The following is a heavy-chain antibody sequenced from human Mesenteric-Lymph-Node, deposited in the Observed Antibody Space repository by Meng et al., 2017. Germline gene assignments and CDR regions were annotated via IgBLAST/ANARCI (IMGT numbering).Heavy chain of an antibody. D-gene: IGHD3-22*01. J-gene: IGHJ1*01. CDR1: GYTFTRYP. CDR2: ISTNTGNP. V-gene: IGHV7-4-1*02. Sequence: QVQLGQSGSELKKPGASVKVSCKASGYTFTRYPMNWVRQAPGQGLEWMGWISTNTGNPTYAQGFTGRFVFSVDTSVSTAYLQISSLKAEDTAVYLCARGYYYDSSGYPEYFQHWGQGTLVTVSS. CDR3: ARGYYYDSSGYPEYFQH.